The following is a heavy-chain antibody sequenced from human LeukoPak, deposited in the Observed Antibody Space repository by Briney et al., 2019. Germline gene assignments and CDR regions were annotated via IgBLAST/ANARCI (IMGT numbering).Heavy chain of an antibody. CDR1: GGSISSGSYY. CDR2: IYTSGST. D-gene: IGHD3-10*01. Sequence: SQTLSLTCTVSGGSISSGSYYWSWIRQPAGKGLEWIGRIYTSGSTNYNPSLKSRVTISVDTSTNQFSLKLSSVTAADTAVYYCARVTYYYGSGSFYYYMDVWGKGTTVTVSS. V-gene: IGHV4-61*02. J-gene: IGHJ6*03. CDR3: ARVTYYYGSGSFYYYMDV.